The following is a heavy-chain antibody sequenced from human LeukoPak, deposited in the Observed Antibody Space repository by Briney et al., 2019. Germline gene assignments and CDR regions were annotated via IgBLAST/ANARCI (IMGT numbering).Heavy chain of an antibody. CDR3: ARDGPAQMVDFDY. J-gene: IGHJ4*02. V-gene: IGHV1-2*02. Sequence: ASVKVSCKASGYTFSGTGWYLYWLRQAPGQGLECMGWIYPNNGATAYAQKFQGRVAMTRDTSITTAYMELSRLRPDDTAVYYCARDGPAQMVDFDYWGQGALVTVSS. CDR2: IYPNNGAT. D-gene: IGHD3-10*01. CDR1: GYTFSGTGWY.